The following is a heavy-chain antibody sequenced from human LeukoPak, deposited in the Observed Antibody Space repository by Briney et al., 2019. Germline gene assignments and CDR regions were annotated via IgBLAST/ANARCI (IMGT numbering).Heavy chain of an antibody. J-gene: IGHJ3*02. CDR2: ISGSGGST. Sequence: GGSLRLSCAASGFTFSGSAMSWVRQAPGKGLEWVSSISGSGGSTYYADSVKGRFTISRDNSKNTQYLQMNSLRAEDTAVYYCTTDQPIIMVEVGDVFDIWGQGTMVTVSS. CDR1: GFTFSGSA. D-gene: IGHD3-10*01. CDR3: TTDQPIIMVEVGDVFDI. V-gene: IGHV3-23*01.